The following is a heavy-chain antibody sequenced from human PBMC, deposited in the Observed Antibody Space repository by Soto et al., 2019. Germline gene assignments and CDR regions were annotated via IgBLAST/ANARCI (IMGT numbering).Heavy chain of an antibody. J-gene: IGHJ6*02. CDR1: GVSFSNYY. Sequence: PSETLSLTCAVFGVSFSNYYWSWIRQPPGKGLEWVGYIYFRGSTNYNPSLKSRVTISVDTSKNQSSLKLTSVTAADTAIYFCARGTPLGVRGVSPSKYHNYGMDVWGQGTTVTVSS. CDR3: ARGTPLGVRGVSPSKYHNYGMDV. CDR2: IYFRGST. D-gene: IGHD3-10*01. V-gene: IGHV4-59*01.